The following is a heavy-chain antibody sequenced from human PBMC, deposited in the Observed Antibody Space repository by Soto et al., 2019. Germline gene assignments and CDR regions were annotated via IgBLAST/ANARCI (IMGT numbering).Heavy chain of an antibody. CDR2: IYYSGST. CDR3: ARSRWELLPFDY. J-gene: IGHJ4*02. Sequence: SETLSLTCTVSGVSISTGNNYWSWIRQHPGKGLEWIGYIYYSGSTYYNPSLKSRITMSVDTSKNQFSLKLSSVTAADTAVYYCARSRWELLPFDYWGQGTLVTVSS. CDR1: GVSISTGNNY. D-gene: IGHD1-26*01. V-gene: IGHV4-31*03.